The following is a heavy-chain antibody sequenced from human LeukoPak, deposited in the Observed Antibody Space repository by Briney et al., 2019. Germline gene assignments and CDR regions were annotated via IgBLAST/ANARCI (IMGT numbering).Heavy chain of an antibody. Sequence: SETLSLTCTVSGGSISSYYWSWIRQPAGKGLEWIGRIYNSGSTNYNPSLKSRVTISVDTSKNQFSLKLSSVTAADTAVYYCARAGGYDFWSGYYDRGFDPWGQGTLVTVSS. V-gene: IGHV4-4*07. CDR1: GGSISSYY. CDR2: IYNSGST. J-gene: IGHJ5*02. D-gene: IGHD3-3*01. CDR3: ARAGGYDFWSGYYDRGFDP.